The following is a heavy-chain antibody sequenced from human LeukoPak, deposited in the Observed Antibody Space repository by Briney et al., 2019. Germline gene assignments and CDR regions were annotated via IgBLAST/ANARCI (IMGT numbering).Heavy chain of an antibody. J-gene: IGHJ4*02. CDR2: FDPEDGET. D-gene: IGHD3-10*01. CDR3: ATDSNYYGSGSVSAFDY. Sequence: ASVKVSCKVSGYTLTELSMHWVRQAPGKGLEWMGGFDPEDGETIYAQKFQGGVTMTEDTSTDTAYMELSSLRSEDTAVYYCATDSNYYGSGSVSAFDYWGQGTLVTVSS. V-gene: IGHV1-24*01. CDR1: GYTLTELS.